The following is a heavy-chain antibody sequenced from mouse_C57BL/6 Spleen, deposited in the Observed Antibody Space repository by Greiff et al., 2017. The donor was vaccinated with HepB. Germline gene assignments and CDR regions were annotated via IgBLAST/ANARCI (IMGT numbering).Heavy chain of an antibody. CDR3: ATHLRDAFDY. CDR2: ISNGGGST. V-gene: IGHV5-12*01. D-gene: IGHD3-1*01. J-gene: IGHJ2*01. CDR1: GFTFSDYY. Sequence: EVKLMESGGGLVQPGGSLKLSCAASGFTFSDYYMYWVRQTPEKRLEWVAYISNGGGSTYYPDTVKGRFTISRDNAKNTLYLQMSRLKSEDTAMYYCATHLRDAFDYWGQGTTLTVSS.